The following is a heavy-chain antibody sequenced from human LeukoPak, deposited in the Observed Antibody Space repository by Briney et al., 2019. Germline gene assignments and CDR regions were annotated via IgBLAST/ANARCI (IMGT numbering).Heavy chain of an antibody. Sequence: GGSLRLSCAASGFTFSSYGMHWVRQAPGKGLEWVAFIRNDGSNKYYADSVKGRFTISRDNSKNTLYLQMNSLRAEDTAVYYCAKDTGDSSGYYPTQGGAFDIWGQGTMVTVSS. CDR1: GFTFSSYG. CDR3: AKDTGDSSGYYPTQGGAFDI. D-gene: IGHD3-22*01. CDR2: IRNDGSNK. J-gene: IGHJ3*02. V-gene: IGHV3-30*02.